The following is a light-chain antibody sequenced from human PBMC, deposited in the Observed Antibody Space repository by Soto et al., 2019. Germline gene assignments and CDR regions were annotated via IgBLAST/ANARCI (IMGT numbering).Light chain of an antibody. J-gene: IGKJ1*01. CDR3: IQDYNYPWT. Sequence: IHMTQSPSSLSASVGDRVTITCRASRYIRTALSWYQHRPGQAPKVLICVASSLQSGVPSRFSGSGYGTDFTLTISSLQPADFATYYCIQDYNYPWTFGQGTKVDIK. CDR2: VAS. CDR1: RYIRTA. V-gene: IGKV1-6*01.